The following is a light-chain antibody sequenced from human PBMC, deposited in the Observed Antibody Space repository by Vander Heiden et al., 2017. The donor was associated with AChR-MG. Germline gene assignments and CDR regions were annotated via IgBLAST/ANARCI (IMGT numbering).Light chain of an antibody. Sequence: EIVLTQSPRTLSLSPGERATLSCRASQSVSSSYLAWYQQKPGQAPRLLIYGASSRATGIPDRFSGSGSGTDFTLTISILEPEDFAVYYCQQDGSSPRTFGQGTKVEIK. J-gene: IGKJ1*01. CDR1: QSVSSSY. CDR3: QQDGSSPRT. V-gene: IGKV3-20*01. CDR2: GAS.